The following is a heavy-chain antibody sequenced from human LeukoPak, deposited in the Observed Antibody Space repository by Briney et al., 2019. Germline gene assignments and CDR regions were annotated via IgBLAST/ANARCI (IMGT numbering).Heavy chain of an antibody. CDR1: GGSISSYY. CDR2: IYYSGST. D-gene: IGHD2-2*02. Sequence: SETLSLTCTVSGGSISSYYWSWIRQPPGKGLEWIGYIYYSGSTNYNPSLKSRVTISVDSSKNQFSLKLTSVTAADTAVYYCARELIPKADAFDIWGQGTMVTVSS. V-gene: IGHV4-59*12. J-gene: IGHJ3*02. CDR3: ARELIPKADAFDI.